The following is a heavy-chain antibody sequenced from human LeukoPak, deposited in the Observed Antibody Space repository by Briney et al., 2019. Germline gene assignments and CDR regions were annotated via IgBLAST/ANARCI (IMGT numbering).Heavy chain of an antibody. J-gene: IGHJ1*01. V-gene: IGHV3-30*02. CDR3: AKDLRYYYGSGSPQH. CDR2: IRYDGSNK. D-gene: IGHD3-10*01. CDR1: GFTFSSYG. Sequence: GGSLRLSCAASGFTFSSYGMHWVRQAPGKGLEWVAVIRYDGSNKYYADSVKGRFTISRDNSKNTLYLQMNSLRAEDTAVYYCAKDLRYYYGSGSPQHWGQGTLVTVSS.